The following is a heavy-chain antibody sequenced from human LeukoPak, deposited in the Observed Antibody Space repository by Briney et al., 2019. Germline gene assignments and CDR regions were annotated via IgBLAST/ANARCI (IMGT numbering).Heavy chain of an antibody. CDR1: GFTFGSYT. CDR3: ARDPPYCSSTNCQIDY. Sequence: GGSLRLSCAASGFTFGSYTMNWVRQAPGKGLEWVSSISSSGSYIYYADSVKGRFTISRDNAKNSLYVQMDSLRAEDTAVYYCARDPPYCSSTNCQIDYWGQGTPVTVPS. J-gene: IGHJ4*02. V-gene: IGHV3-21*01. D-gene: IGHD2-2*01. CDR2: ISSSGSYI.